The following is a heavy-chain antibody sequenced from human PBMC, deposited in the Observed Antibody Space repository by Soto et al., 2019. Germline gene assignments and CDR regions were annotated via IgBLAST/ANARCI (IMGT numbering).Heavy chain of an antibody. CDR3: ATLPNYYGMDV. CDR1: GFTFSSYG. J-gene: IGHJ6*02. CDR2: ISYDGSNK. Sequence: PGGSLRLSCAASGFTFSSYGMHWVRQAPGKGLEWVAVISYDGSNKYYADSVKGRFTISRDNSKNTLYLQMNSLRAEDTAVYYCATLPNYYGMDVWGQGTTVTVSS. V-gene: IGHV3-30*03.